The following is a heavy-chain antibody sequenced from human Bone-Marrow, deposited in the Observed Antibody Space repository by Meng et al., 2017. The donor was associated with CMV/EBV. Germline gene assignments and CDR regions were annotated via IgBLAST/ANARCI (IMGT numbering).Heavy chain of an antibody. CDR1: GFTFSPYS. D-gene: IGHD3-16*01. V-gene: IGHV3-21*06. CDR2: ISTSSSYI. CDR3: GSQEGGY. Sequence: GESLKISCVGSGFTFSPYSMNWVRQAPGKGLEWVSSISTSSSYIHYADSVTGRFTISRDNAKNTLYLQMNSLGAEDTAVYYCGSQEGGYWGQGTLVTVAS. J-gene: IGHJ4*02.